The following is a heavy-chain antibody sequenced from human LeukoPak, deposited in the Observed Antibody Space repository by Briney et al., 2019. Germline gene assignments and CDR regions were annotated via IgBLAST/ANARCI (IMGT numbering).Heavy chain of an antibody. V-gene: IGHV3-48*01. CDR1: GFTFSSYS. Sequence: GGSLRLSCAASGFTFSSYSMNWVRQAPGKGLEWVSYISSSSSTIYYADSVKGRFTISRDNAKNSLYLQMNSLRAEDTAVYYCARRVDYWGQGTLVTVSS. CDR2: ISSSSSTI. J-gene: IGHJ4*02. CDR3: ARRVDY.